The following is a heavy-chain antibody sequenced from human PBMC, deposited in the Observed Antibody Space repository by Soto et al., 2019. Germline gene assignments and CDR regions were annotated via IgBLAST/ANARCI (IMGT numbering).Heavy chain of an antibody. V-gene: IGHV1-18*01. CDR1: GYTFTSYG. J-gene: IGHJ4*02. Sequence: ASVKRACKASGYTFTSYGISWVRQAPGQGLEWMGWISAYNGNTNYAQKLQGRVTMTTDTSTSTAYMELRSLRSDDTAEYYCARGVDNYDSSGHDGYFAYWGQRTLVTVSS. CDR3: ARGVDNYDSSGHDGYFAY. D-gene: IGHD3-22*01. CDR2: ISAYNGNT.